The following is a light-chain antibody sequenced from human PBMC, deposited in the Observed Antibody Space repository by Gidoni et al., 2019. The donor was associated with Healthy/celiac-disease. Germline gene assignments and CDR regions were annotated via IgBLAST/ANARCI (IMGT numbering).Light chain of an antibody. Sequence: IVMTHSPLSLPVTPGEPASISCRSSQSLLHSNGYNYLDWYMQKPGQSQQLLIYLGSNRASGVPERFSGSGAGTEFTLKISRVEAEDGGVYYCMQALQTPTFGQGTKVEIK. CDR1: QSLLHSNGYNY. J-gene: IGKJ1*01. CDR2: LGS. CDR3: MQALQTPT. V-gene: IGKV2-28*01.